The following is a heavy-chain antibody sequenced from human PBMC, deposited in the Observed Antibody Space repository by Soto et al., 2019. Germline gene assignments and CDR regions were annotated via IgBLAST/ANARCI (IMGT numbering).Heavy chain of an antibody. J-gene: IGHJ4*02. D-gene: IGHD3-10*01. CDR3: ARGVGGYTFDY. V-gene: IGHV1-18*01. CDR1: VYTFISYV. Sequence: ASVKVSCKASVYTFISYVISWVRQAPGQGLEWMGWISAYNGNTNHAQKLQGRVTMTTDTSTSTAYMELRSLRSDDTAVYYCARGVGGYTFDYWGQGTLVTVSS. CDR2: ISAYNGNT.